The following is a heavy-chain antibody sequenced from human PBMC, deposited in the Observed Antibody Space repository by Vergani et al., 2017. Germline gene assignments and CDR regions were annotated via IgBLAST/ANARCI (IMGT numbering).Heavy chain of an antibody. Sequence: QVQLQESGPGLVKPSETLSLTCAVSGYSISSGYYWGWIRQPPGKGLEWIGSIYHSGSTYYNPSLKSRVTTSVDTSKNQFSLQLSSVTAADTAVYYCARHAGYGSSWIWDYWGQGTLVTVSS. D-gene: IGHD6-13*01. CDR1: GYSISSGYY. J-gene: IGHJ4*02. V-gene: IGHV4-38-2*01. CDR3: ARHAGYGSSWIWDY. CDR2: IYHSGST.